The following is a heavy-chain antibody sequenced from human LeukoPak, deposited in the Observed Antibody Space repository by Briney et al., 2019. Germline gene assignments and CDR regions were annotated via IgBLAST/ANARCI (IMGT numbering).Heavy chain of an antibody. Sequence: SETLSLTCAVSGGSINSHYWGWIRQPPGKGPQWIGDIYYTGKINYNPSLKSRVTITLDTSKDHLSLNLTSVLAADTAIYYCVRRDTGWNYFDYWGQGILVTVSS. D-gene: IGHD6-19*01. CDR2: IYYTGKI. J-gene: IGHJ4*02. CDR1: GGSINSHY. V-gene: IGHV4-59*08. CDR3: VRRDTGWNYFDY.